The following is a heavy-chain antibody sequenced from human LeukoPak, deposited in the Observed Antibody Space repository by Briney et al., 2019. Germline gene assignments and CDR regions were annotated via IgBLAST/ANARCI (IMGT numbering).Heavy chain of an antibody. V-gene: IGHV3-30*02. J-gene: IGHJ5*02. CDR2: IRYDGSNK. D-gene: IGHD6-6*01. CDR1: GFTFSSYG. Sequence: PGGSLRLSCAASGFTFSSYGMHWVRQAPGKGLEWVAVIRYDGSNKYYADSLKGRFTISRDNSKNMLYLQMNILRVEDTAVYYCAKDRYPYSSSSVHWFGPWGQGTLVTVSS. CDR3: AKDRYPYSSSSVHWFGP.